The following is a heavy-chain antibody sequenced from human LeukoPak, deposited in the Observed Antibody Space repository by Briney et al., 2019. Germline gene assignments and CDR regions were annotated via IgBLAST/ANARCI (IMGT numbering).Heavy chain of an antibody. CDR3: ARGLSPMTTVTYAFDI. CDR2: INPNSGGT. CDR1: GYTFTGYY. J-gene: IGHJ3*02. D-gene: IGHD4-11*01. V-gene: IGHV1-2*02. Sequence: GASVKVSRKASGYTFTGYYMHWVRQAPGQGLEWMGWINPNSGGTNYAQKFQGRVTMTRDTSISTAYMELSRLRSDDTAVYYCARGLSPMTTVTYAFDIWGQGTMVTVSS.